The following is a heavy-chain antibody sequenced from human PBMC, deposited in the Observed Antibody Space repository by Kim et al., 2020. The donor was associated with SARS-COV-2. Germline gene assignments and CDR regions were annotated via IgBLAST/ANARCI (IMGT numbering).Heavy chain of an antibody. D-gene: IGHD4-17*01. V-gene: IGHV3-21*01. Sequence: RYIYYADSVKSRFTISRDNAKNSLYLQMNSLRAEDTAVYYCASIHDYGDYSWGQGTLVTVSS. CDR3: ASIHDYGDYS. J-gene: IGHJ4*02. CDR2: RYI.